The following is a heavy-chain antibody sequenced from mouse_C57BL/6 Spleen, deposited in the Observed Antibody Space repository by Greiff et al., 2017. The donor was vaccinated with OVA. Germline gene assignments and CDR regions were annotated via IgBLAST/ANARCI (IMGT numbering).Heavy chain of an antibody. V-gene: IGHV1-72*01. CDR1: GYSFTNYN. D-gene: IGHD1-1*01. J-gene: IGHJ2*01. CDR3: ARGSNCGSGFGY. CDR2: IDPTSGGT. Sequence: VQLQQSGPELVKPGASVKLSCKASGYSFTNYNMNWVKQSNGQSLEWIGRIDPTSGGTKYNEKFKSKATLTVDKPSSTAYMQLSSLTSEDSAVSDCARGSNCGSGFGYRGKGTTLTVST.